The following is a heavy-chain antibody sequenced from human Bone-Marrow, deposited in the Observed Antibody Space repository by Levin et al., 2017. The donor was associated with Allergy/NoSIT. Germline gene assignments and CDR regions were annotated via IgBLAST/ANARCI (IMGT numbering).Heavy chain of an antibody. CDR1: GFAFSNYG. J-gene: IGHJ3*02. CDR2: ISQNGDVT. CDR3: ARHYDRSGTHEYDS. Sequence: GGSLRLSCAGSGFAFSNYGMSWVRQAPGKGLEWVSAISQNGDVTYYADSVRGRVTISRDNSKNTLYLQMNSLGAEDTAIYHCARHYDRSGTHEYDSWGQGTTVTVSS. D-gene: IGHD3-22*01. V-gene: IGHV3-23*01.